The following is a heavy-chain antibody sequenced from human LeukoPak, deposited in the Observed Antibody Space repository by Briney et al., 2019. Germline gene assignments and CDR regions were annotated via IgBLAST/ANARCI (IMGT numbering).Heavy chain of an antibody. CDR1: GGSISSSSYY. V-gene: IGHV4-39*01. D-gene: IGHD3-10*01. Sequence: SETLSLTCTVSGGSISSSSYYWGWTRQPPGKGLEWIGSIYYSGSTYYNPSPKSRVTISVDTSKNQFSLKLSSVTAADTAVYYCARVVVRGVKSVYYYYYYGMDVWGQGTTVTVSS. CDR3: ARVVVRGVKSVYYYYYYGMDV. CDR2: IYYSGST. J-gene: IGHJ6*02.